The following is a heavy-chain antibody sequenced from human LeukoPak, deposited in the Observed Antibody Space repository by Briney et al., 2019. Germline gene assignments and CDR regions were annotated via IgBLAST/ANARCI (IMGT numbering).Heavy chain of an antibody. CDR3: GKTTVGYSSGRYPGWPVDY. Sequence: GGSLRLSCAASGFTFNNYAMYWVRQAPGKRLEWVSGIFGSVDSAHYADSVKGWLNISRDNSKNTVYLQLDSLSVEDPAVYYCGKTTVGYSSGRYPGWPVDYWGQGTLVNVSS. V-gene: IGHV3-23*01. J-gene: IGHJ4*02. CDR1: GFTFNNYA. D-gene: IGHD2-15*01. CDR2: IFGSVDSA.